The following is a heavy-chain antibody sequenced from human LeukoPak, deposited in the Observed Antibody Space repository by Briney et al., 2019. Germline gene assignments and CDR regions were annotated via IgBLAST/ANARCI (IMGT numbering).Heavy chain of an antibody. V-gene: IGHV4-31*03. CDR3: ARGVIAAAEADY. Sequence: SETLSLTCTVSGGSISSGGYYWSWIRQRPGKGLEWIGYIYYSGSTYYNPSLKSRVTISLGTSKNQFSLKLSSVTAADTAVYYCARGVIAAAEADYWGQGTLVTVSS. D-gene: IGHD6-13*01. CDR2: IYYSGST. CDR1: GGSISSGGYY. J-gene: IGHJ4*02.